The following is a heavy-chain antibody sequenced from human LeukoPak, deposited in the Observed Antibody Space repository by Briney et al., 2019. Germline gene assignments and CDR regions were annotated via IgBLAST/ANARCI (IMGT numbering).Heavy chain of an antibody. CDR3: ARRAGAYSHPYDY. CDR1: GFTFRNAW. D-gene: IGHD4/OR15-4a*01. V-gene: IGHV3-53*01. Sequence: GGSLRLSCAASGFTFRNAWMSWVRQAPGKGLEWVSFIYSGGSTHYSDSVKGRFTISRDNSKNTLYLQMNSLRAEDTAVYYCARRAGAYSHPYDYWGQGTLVTVSS. CDR2: IYSGGST. J-gene: IGHJ4*02.